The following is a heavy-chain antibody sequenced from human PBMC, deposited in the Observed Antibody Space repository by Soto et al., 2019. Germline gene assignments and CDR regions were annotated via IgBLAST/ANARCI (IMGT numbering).Heavy chain of an antibody. Sequence: QVQLVQSGAEVKKPGSSVKVSCKASGGTFSNYPISWVRQAPGQGLEWMGGIIPIFGTVNYAQKFQGRVTITADESTSTAYMERSRLRSEDTAVYYCARGNHRWLQLWYFDLWGRGTLVTVSS. CDR1: GGTFSNYP. V-gene: IGHV1-69*12. CDR3: ARGNHRWLQLWYFDL. CDR2: IIPIFGTV. D-gene: IGHD5-12*01. J-gene: IGHJ2*01.